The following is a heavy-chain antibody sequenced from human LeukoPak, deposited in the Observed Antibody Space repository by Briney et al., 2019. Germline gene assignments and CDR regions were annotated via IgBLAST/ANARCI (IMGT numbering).Heavy chain of an antibody. V-gene: IGHV1-18*01. Sequence: ASVNVSCKASGYTFTNYGISWVRQAPGQGLEWMGWISGYSGNTQYAQKLQGRVTMTTDTSTTTAYMELRSLRSDDTVVYYCARPVVSGNFDFWGQGTLVTVSS. CDR2: ISGYSGNT. CDR3: ARPVVSGNFDF. J-gene: IGHJ4*02. D-gene: IGHD5/OR15-5a*01. CDR1: GYTFTNYG.